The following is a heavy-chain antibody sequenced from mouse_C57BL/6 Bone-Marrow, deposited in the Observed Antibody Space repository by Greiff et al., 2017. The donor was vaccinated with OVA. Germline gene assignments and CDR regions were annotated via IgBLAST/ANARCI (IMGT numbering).Heavy chain of an antibody. V-gene: IGHV1-64*01. Sequence: VQLQQPGAELVKPGASVKLSCKASGYTFTSYWMHWVKQRPGQGLEWIGMIHPNSGSTNYNEKFKSKATLTVDKSSSTAYMQLSSLTSEDSAVYYCARSYYGSSSHWYFDVWGTGTTVTVSS. CDR3: ARSYYGSSSHWYFDV. CDR1: GYTFTSYW. D-gene: IGHD1-1*01. J-gene: IGHJ1*03. CDR2: IHPNSGST.